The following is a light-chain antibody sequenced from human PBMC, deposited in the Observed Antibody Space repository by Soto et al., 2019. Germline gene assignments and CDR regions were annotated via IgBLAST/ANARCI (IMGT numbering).Light chain of an antibody. CDR2: TAS. J-gene: IGKJ4*01. Sequence: IQLTQSPSSLSASVGDRVTITCRASQGINSYLVWYQQKPGKAPKLLIYTASTLQTGVPSRFSGSGSETDFTLTISSLQPEDFATYYCQQFHSYPLTFGGGTKVHIK. CDR1: QGINSY. CDR3: QQFHSYPLT. V-gene: IGKV1-9*01.